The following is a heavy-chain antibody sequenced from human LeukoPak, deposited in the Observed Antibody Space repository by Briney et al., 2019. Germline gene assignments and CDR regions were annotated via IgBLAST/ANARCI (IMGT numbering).Heavy chain of an antibody. CDR1: GYTFTSYD. D-gene: IGHD6-6*01. Sequence: ASVKVSCKASGYTFTSYDINWVRQATGQGLEWMGWMNPNSGNTGYAQKFQGRVTMTRNTSISTAYMELSSLRSEDTAVYYCARASSIAARSPETYWGQGTLVTVSS. J-gene: IGHJ4*02. CDR2: MNPNSGNT. CDR3: ARASSIAARSPETY. V-gene: IGHV1-8*01.